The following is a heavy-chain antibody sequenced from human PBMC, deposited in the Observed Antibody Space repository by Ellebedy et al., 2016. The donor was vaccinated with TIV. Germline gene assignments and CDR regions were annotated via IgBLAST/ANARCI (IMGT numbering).Heavy chain of an antibody. Sequence: MPSETLSLTCTVSGGSLRSYYWSWIRQPPGKGLEWIANMYYSGSTTYNPSLKSRASISVDTSKNQFSLKVTSVTAADTATYYCARDLGRYGMDVWGQGTTVTVSS. CDR3: ARDLGRYGMDV. CDR2: MYYSGST. J-gene: IGHJ6*02. CDR1: GGSLRSYY. V-gene: IGHV4-59*01.